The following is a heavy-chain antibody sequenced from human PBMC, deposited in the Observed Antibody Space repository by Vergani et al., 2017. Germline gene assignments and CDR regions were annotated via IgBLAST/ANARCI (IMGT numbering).Heavy chain of an antibody. Sequence: VQLLESGGGLVQPGGSLRLSCAASGFTFSSYAMSWVRQAPGKGMEWVAYVLFDVSNEYYADSVKGRFIVSRDNSNDALYLQMNSLRTDDTAVYYCARDLAYCHEGSCALWGQGSVVTVSS. D-gene: IGHD2-15*01. J-gene: IGHJ4*02. CDR3: ARDLAYCHEGSCAL. CDR1: GFTFSSYA. CDR2: VLFDVSNE. V-gene: IGHV3-30*02.